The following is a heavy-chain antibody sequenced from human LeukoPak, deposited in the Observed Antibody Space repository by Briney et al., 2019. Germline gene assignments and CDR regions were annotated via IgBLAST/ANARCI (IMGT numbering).Heavy chain of an antibody. CDR2: IFYSGNT. V-gene: IGHV4-59*12. CDR1: GGSISDYY. J-gene: IGHJ4*02. CDR3: ARGTYCGSDCYSFEY. Sequence: SETLSLTCTVSGGSISDYYWSWLRQPPGKGLEWIGYIFYSGNTKYNPSLKSRVTISLDTSKKQFSLKLSSVTAADTAVYYCARGTYCGSDCYSFEYWGQGTLVTVSS. D-gene: IGHD2-21*01.